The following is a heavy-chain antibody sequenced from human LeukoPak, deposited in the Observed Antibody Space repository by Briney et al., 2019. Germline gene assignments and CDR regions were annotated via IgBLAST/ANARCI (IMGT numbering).Heavy chain of an antibody. Sequence: GGSLRLSCAASGFTFSSYSMNWVRQAPGKGLEWVSSISSSSSYIYYADSVKGRFTISRDNAKNSLYLQMNSLRAEDTAVYYCARDSPLTYYYDSSGYYDAFDIWGQGTMVTVSS. V-gene: IGHV3-21*01. CDR1: GFTFSSYS. CDR3: ARDSPLTYYYDSSGYYDAFDI. D-gene: IGHD3-22*01. CDR2: ISSSSSYI. J-gene: IGHJ3*02.